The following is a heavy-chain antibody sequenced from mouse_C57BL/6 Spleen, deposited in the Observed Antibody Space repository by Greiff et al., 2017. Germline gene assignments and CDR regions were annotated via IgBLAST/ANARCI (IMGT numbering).Heavy chain of an antibody. V-gene: IGHV5-6*01. CDR1: GFTFSSYG. J-gene: IGHJ2*01. D-gene: IGHD4-1*01. Sequence: EVQRVESGGDLVKPGGSLKLSCAASGFTFSSYGMSWVRQTPDKRLEWVATISSGGSYTYYPDSVKGRFTISRDNAKNTLYLQMSSLKSEDTAMYYCARQAGTGGYFDYWGQGTTLTVSS. CDR3: ARQAGTGGYFDY. CDR2: ISSGGSYT.